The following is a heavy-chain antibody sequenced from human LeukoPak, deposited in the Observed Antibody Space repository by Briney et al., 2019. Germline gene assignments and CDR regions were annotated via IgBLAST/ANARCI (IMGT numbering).Heavy chain of an antibody. CDR2: IYTSGST. CDR3: ARDRGPSIGGKWLDP. Sequence: PSQTLSLTCTVSGGSISSGSYYWSWIRQPAGKGLEWIGRIYTSGSTNYNPSLKSRVTISVDTSKNQFSLKLSSVTAADTALYYCARDRGPSIGGKWLDPWGQGTLVTVSS. D-gene: IGHD3-10*01. CDR1: GGSISSGSYY. V-gene: IGHV4-61*02. J-gene: IGHJ5*02.